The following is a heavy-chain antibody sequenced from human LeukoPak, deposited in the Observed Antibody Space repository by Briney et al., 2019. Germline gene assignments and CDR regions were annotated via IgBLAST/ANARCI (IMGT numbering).Heavy chain of an antibody. J-gene: IGHJ3*02. CDR3: AKDRVGALGRSDAFDI. CDR2: ISGSGGST. Sequence: GGSLRLSCAASGFTFSSYAMSWVRQAPGKGLEWVSAISGSGGSTYYADSVKGRFTISRDNSKNTLYLQMNSLRAEDTAVYYCAKDRVGALGRSDAFDIWGQGTMVTVSS. CDR1: GFTFSSYA. D-gene: IGHD1-26*01. V-gene: IGHV3-23*01.